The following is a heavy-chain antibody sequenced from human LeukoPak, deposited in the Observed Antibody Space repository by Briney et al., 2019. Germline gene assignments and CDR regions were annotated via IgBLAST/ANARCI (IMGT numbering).Heavy chain of an antibody. CDR2: IIPIFGTA. V-gene: IGHV1-69*13. CDR3: ARDRGHSGLVDY. Sequence: SVKVSCKASGGTFSSYAISWVRQAPGQGLEWMGGIIPIFGTANYAQKFQGRVTITADESTSTAYMELSSLRSEDTAVYYCARDRGHSGLVDYWGQGTLVTVSS. CDR1: GGTFSSYA. J-gene: IGHJ4*02. D-gene: IGHD3-10*01.